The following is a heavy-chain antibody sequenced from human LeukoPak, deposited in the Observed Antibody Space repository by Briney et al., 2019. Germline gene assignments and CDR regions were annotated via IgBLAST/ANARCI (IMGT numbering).Heavy chain of an antibody. CDR2: MNPNSGNT. Sequence: EASVKVSCKASGYTFTSYDINWVRQATGQGLEWMGWMNPNSGNTGYAQKFQGRVTMTRNTSISTAYVELSSLRSEDTAVYYCARGLSFRWYYYGSENNWFDPWGQGTLVTVSS. CDR1: GYTFTSYD. CDR3: ARGLSFRWYYYGSENNWFDP. J-gene: IGHJ5*02. D-gene: IGHD3-10*01. V-gene: IGHV1-8*01.